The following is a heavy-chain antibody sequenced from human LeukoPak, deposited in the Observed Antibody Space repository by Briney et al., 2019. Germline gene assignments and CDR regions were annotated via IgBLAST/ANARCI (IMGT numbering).Heavy chain of an antibody. CDR1: GFTFSNYW. V-gene: IGHV3-74*01. J-gene: IGHJ4*02. CDR3: AKDRAGYCTNGVCYFDY. Sequence: GGSLRLSCAASGFTFSNYWMHWVRQAPGKGLVWVSRISSDESITSYADSVKGRFTISRDNAKNTLFLQMNSLRAEDTAVYYCAKDRAGYCTNGVCYFDYWGQGTLVTVSS. CDR2: ISSDESIT. D-gene: IGHD2-8*01.